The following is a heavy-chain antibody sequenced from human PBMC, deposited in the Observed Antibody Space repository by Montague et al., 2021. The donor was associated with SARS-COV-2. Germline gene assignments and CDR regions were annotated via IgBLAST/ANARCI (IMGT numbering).Heavy chain of an antibody. CDR2: IYYSGST. D-gene: IGHD6-19*01. V-gene: IGHV4-31*03. CDR3: AWYVDSSGWLNPRGSGTFDY. J-gene: IGHJ4*02. CDR1: GGSISSGGCY. Sequence: TLSLTCTVSGGSISSGGCYWSWIRPHRGRGLEWIRYIYYSGSTYYNPSLKSRVTISVDTSKNPFSLKLSSVTAAATAVYYCAWYVDSSGWLNPRGSGTFDYWGQGTLVTVSS.